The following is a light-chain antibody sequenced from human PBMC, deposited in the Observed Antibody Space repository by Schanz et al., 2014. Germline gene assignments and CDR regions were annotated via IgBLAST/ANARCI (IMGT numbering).Light chain of an antibody. CDR1: QSVSSN. V-gene: IGKV3-15*01. Sequence: VMTQSPATLSVSPGERATLSCRASQSVSSNIAWYQQKPGQAPRLLIYGASTRATGIPARFSGSGSGTDFTLTISRLETEDFAVYYCHQYGNSPKTFGQGTKLEIK. CDR2: GAS. CDR3: HQYGNSPKT. J-gene: IGKJ2*01.